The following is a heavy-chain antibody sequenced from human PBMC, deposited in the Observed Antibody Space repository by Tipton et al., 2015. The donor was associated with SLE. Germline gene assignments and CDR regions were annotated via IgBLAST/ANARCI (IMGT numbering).Heavy chain of an antibody. CDR1: GFTFSRHW. V-gene: IGHV3-7*01. J-gene: IGHJ4*02. CDR3: ARGVLISGTTRYLDF. CDR2: IHEDGGEK. D-gene: IGHD1-7*01. Sequence: SLRLSCAASGFTFSRHWMSWVRQAPGQGLEWVANIHEDGGEKYYVDSVKGRFTISRDNADNSVFLQMNSLRAEDTAMYSCARGVLISGTTRYLDFWGQGTLVTVSS.